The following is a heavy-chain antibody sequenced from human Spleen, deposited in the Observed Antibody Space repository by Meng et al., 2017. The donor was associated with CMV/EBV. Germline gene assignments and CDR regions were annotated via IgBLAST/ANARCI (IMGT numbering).Heavy chain of an antibody. CDR1: TLGRYN. CDR2: ISSISTDI. V-gene: IGHV3-21*01. CDR3: ARVSRRGGYSGYDLASDY. Sequence: TLGRYNVTWVLQAPGKGLEWVSSISSISTDIYYADSVKGRFTISRDNAENSLFLQMNSLRAEDTAMYYCARVSRRGGYSGYDLASDYWGQGTLVTVSS. J-gene: IGHJ4*02. D-gene: IGHD5-12*01.